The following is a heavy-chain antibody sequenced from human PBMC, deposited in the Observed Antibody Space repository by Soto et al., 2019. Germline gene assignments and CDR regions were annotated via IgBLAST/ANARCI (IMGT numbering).Heavy chain of an antibody. J-gene: IGHJ4*02. V-gene: IGHV4-39*01. CDR2: IYYSGST. D-gene: IGHD3-10*01. CDR3: ARLRRATPDY. CDR1: GGSISSSSYY. Sequence: AETLSLSCTVSGGSISSSSYYWGWIRQPPGKGLEWIGSIYYSGSTYYNPSLKSRVTISVDTSKNQFSLKLSSVTAADTAVYYCARLRRATPDYWGQGTLVTVSS.